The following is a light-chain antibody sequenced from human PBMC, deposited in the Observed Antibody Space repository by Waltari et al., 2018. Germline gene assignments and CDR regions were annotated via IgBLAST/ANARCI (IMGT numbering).Light chain of an antibody. V-gene: IGKV4-1*01. J-gene: IGKJ1*01. Sequence: DIVMTQSPDSLAVSLGERATINCKSSQSVLYSSNNKTYLAWYQQKPGQPPKLLIYWASTRVAGVPDRFSGSGYGTDFTLTISSLQAEDVAVYDCQQYYSTPCTFGQGTKVEIK. CDR3: QQYYSTPCT. CDR1: QSVLYSSNNKTY. CDR2: WAS.